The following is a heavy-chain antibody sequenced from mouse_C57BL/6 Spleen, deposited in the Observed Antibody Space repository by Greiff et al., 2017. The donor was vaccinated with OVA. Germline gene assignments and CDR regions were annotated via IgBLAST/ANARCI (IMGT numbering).Heavy chain of an antibody. Sequence: QVQLQQSGAELVRPGASVTLSCKASGYTFTDYELHWVKQTPVHGLEWIGAIDPETGGTAYNQKFKGKAILTADKSSSTAYMELRSLTSEDSAVYYCTRGVGSQDYFDYWGQGTTLTVSS. J-gene: IGHJ2*01. CDR1: GYTFTDYE. V-gene: IGHV1-15*01. CDR2: IDPETGGT. CDR3: TRGVGSQDYFDY. D-gene: IGHD1-1*01.